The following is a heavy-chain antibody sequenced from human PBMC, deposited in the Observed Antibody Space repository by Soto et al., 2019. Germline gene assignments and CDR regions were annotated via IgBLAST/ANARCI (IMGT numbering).Heavy chain of an antibody. Sequence: QVQLVQSGAEVKKPGASVKVSCKASGYTFTSYDINCVRQATGQRLEWMGWMNPNSGNTAYAQKFPGRVTMTRNTRKSTAYQEPSTLRPESPADLFFGKGTSRGGGNGFDPWGQGTLVTVSS. CDR2: MNPNSGNT. CDR1: GYTFTSYD. V-gene: IGHV1-8*01. D-gene: IGHD3-10*01. CDR3: GKGTSRGGGNGFDP. J-gene: IGHJ5*02.